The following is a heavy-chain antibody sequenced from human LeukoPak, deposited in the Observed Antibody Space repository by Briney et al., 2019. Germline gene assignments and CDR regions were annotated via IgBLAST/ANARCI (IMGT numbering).Heavy chain of an antibody. V-gene: IGHV3-7*01. D-gene: IGHD1-20*01. Sequence: QPGGSLRLSCAASEFTFSDYWMSWVRQAPGKGPEWVANIKRDGSEEHYVGSVKGRFTVSRDNAKNSLFLQMNSLRVEDTAVYYCATYDNWVAGDVWGQGTTVSVSS. J-gene: IGHJ6*02. CDR1: EFTFSDYW. CDR3: ATYDNWVAGDV. CDR2: IKRDGSEE.